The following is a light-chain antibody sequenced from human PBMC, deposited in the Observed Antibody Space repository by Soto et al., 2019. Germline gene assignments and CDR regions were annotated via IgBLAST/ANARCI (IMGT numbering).Light chain of an antibody. J-gene: IGLJ2*01. Sequence: QSVLTQPPSASVTPGQRVTISCSGSSSHIGSNTVNWYQQLPGTAPKLLIYSNNQRPSGVPDRFSGSKSGTSASLAISGLQSEDEADYYCAAWDDSLNGHVVFGGGTKLTVL. CDR1: SSHIGSNT. V-gene: IGLV1-44*01. CDR2: SNN. CDR3: AAWDDSLNGHVV.